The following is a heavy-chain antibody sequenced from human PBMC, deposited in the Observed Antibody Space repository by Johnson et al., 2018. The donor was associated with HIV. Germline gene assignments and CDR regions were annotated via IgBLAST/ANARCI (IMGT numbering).Heavy chain of an antibody. Sequence: QVQLVESGGGVVQPGRSLRLSCGASGFSFNNYGMHWVRQAPGKGLEWVAFIRYDGNNKYYADSVKGRFIISRDNAKNSLYLQMNSLIAEDTAVYYCATLNGHAFDIWGQGTMVTVSS. V-gene: IGHV3-33*03. CDR3: ATLNGHAFDI. CDR2: IRYDGNNK. J-gene: IGHJ3*02. CDR1: GFSFNNYG.